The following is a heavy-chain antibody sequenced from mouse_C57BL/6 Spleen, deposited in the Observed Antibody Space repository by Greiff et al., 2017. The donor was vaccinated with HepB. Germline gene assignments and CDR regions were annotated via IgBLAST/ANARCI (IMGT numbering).Heavy chain of an antibody. V-gene: IGHV5-4*01. Sequence: EVHLVESGGGLVKPGGSLKLSCAASGFTFSSYAMSWVRQTPEKRLEWVATISDGGSYTYYPDNVKGRFTISRDNAKNNLYLQMSHRKSEDTAMYYCARDYDRWYFDVWGTGTTVTVSS. J-gene: IGHJ1*03. D-gene: IGHD2-12*01. CDR3: ARDYDRWYFDV. CDR2: ISDGGSYT. CDR1: GFTFSSYA.